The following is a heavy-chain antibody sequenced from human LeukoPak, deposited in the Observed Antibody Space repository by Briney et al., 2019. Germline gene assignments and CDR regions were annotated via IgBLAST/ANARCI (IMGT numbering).Heavy chain of an antibody. V-gene: IGHV4-34*01. CDR3: ARGRAVAGTDYYYYGMDV. CDR1: GGSFSGYY. CDR2: INHSGST. Sequence: PSETLSLTCAVYGGSFSGYYWSWIRQPPGKGLEWIGEINHSGSTNYNPSLKSRVTISVDTSKNQFSLKLSSVTAADTAVYYCARGRAVAGTDYYYYGMDVWGQGTTVTVSS. J-gene: IGHJ6*02. D-gene: IGHD6-19*01.